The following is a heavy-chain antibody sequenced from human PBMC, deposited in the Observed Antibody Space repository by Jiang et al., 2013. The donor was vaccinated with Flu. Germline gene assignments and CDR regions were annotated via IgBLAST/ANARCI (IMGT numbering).Heavy chain of an antibody. D-gene: IGHD3-22*01. V-gene: IGHV6-1*01. J-gene: IGHJ4*02. CDR3: ARGARKGYYDSSGYYTFYFDY. CDR1: GDSVSSNSAA. Sequence: SQTLSLTCAISGDSVSSNSAAWNWIRQSPSRGLEWLGRTYYRSKWYNDYAVSVKSRITINPDTSKNQFSLQLNSVTPEDTAVYYCARGARKGYYDSSGYYTFYFDYWGQGTLVTVSS. CDR2: TYYRSKWYN.